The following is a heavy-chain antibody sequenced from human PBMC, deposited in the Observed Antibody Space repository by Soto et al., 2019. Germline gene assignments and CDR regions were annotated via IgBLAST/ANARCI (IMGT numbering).Heavy chain of an antibody. CDR3: ARGGPNWDYYFYGMDV. Sequence: PGGSLRLSCAASGFTFNNYDMRWGRPAPGKGVEGVSTFGSAGDIYYSDSVKGRFTISRDNARNSLYLQMNSLRAADTAVYYCARGGPNWDYYFYGMDVWGQGTTVTVSS. V-gene: IGHV3-13*01. D-gene: IGHD3-16*01. CDR1: GFTFNNYD. J-gene: IGHJ6*02. CDR2: FGSAGDI.